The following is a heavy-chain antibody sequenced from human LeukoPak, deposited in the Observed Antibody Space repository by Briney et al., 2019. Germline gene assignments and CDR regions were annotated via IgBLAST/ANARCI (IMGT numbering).Heavy chain of an antibody. CDR1: GGSIRSYY. V-gene: IGHV4-59*08. J-gene: IGHJ4*02. D-gene: IGHD6-13*01. CDR2: IHYTGST. CDR3: ARHSSSWYPDY. Sequence: PSETLSLTCTVSGGSIRSYYWSWIRQPPGKGLKWIGYIHYTGSTNYNPSLKSRVTISVDTSKNQFSLQLSSVTATDTAVYFCARHSSSWYPDYWGQGTLVTVSS.